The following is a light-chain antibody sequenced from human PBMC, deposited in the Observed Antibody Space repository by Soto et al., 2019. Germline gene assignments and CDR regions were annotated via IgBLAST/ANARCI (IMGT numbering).Light chain of an antibody. J-gene: IGKJ4*01. V-gene: IGKV1-6*01. CDR3: LQDYNLLT. CDR2: AES. Sequence: AIQMTQSPSSLSASVGDRVTITCRASQGIRNDLGWYQQKPGKAPKLLIYAESSLQSGVPSRFSGSGSGTDFTLTISSLQPEDFATYYCLQDYNLLTFGGGTKVDIK. CDR1: QGIRND.